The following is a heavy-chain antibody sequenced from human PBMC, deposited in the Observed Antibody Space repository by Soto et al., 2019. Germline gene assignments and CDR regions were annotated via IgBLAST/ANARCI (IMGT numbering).Heavy chain of an antibody. D-gene: IGHD6-19*01. CDR2: ISFDGNIK. CDR3: ARAPGHSVHSGGWQIDY. CDR1: GFTFSDYA. V-gene: IGHV3-30-3*01. Sequence: QVQLVESGGGVVQPGRSLRLSCAASGFTFSDYAMYWVRQAPGKGLEWVSVISFDGNIKYYTGSVKGRFTISRDNSKNTLHLQVNSLRTEDTALYYCARAPGHSVHSGGWQIDYWGQGTLVTVSS. J-gene: IGHJ4*02.